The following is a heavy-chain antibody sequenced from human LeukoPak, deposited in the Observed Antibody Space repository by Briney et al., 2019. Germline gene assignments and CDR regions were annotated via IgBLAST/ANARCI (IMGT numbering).Heavy chain of an antibody. D-gene: IGHD2/OR15-2a*01. Sequence: SETLSLTCTVSGGSISSYYWSWIRQPPGKGLEWIAYISDIGSINYNPSLKSRVTISLDTSKNQFSLKLSSVTAADTAVYYCAGHHPRNTVDFWGREPWSPSPQ. V-gene: IGHV4-59*08. J-gene: IGHJ4*02. CDR3: AGHHPRNTVDF. CDR1: GGSISSYY. CDR2: ISDIGSI.